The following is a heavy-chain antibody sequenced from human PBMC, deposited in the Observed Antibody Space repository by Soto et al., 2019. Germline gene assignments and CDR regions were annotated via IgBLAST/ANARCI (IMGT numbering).Heavy chain of an antibody. CDR1: GGSISSSSYY. V-gene: IGHV4-39*01. D-gene: IGHD6-19*01. CDR3: ARHFTHRSSGWYPFDY. CDR2: IYYSGST. J-gene: IGHJ4*02. Sequence: PSETLSLTCTVSGGSISSSSYYWGWIRQPPGKGLEWIGSIYYSGSTYYNPSLKSRVTISVDTSKNQFSLKLSSVTAADTAVYYCARHFTHRSSGWYPFDYWGQGTLVTVSS.